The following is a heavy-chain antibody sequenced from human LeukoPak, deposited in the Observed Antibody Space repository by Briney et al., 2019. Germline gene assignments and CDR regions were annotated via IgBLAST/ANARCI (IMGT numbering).Heavy chain of an antibody. J-gene: IGHJ4*02. V-gene: IGHV3-53*01. CDR1: GFTASSNY. CDR2: LYSDGST. CDR3: ARDSSSFPNYFDY. D-gene: IGHD2/OR15-2a*01. Sequence: GGSLRLSCVASGFTASSNYMSWVRQATGKGLEWVSLLYSDGSTFYGDSVKGRFTISRDNSKNTVYLQMNSLRGEDTAVYYCARDSSSFPNYFDYWGQGTLVTVSS.